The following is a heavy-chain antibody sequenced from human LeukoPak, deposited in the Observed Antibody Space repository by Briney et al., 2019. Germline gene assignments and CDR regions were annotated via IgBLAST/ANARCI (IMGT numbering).Heavy chain of an antibody. CDR1: GFTLSSNY. D-gene: IGHD6-19*01. J-gene: IGHJ4*02. CDR3: ATDWQWLAD. Sequence: TGGSLRLSCAAPGFTLSSNYMSSVRQAPGKGLEWVSFIYSGGSTYYSDYVKGRFTITRDNSKNTLYLQKDSMRVEETAIYYCATDWQWLADWGQGTLVIVSS. CDR2: IYSGGST. V-gene: IGHV3-53*01.